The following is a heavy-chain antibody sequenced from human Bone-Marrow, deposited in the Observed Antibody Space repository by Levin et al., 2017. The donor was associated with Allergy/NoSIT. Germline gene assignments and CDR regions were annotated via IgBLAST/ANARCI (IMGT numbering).Heavy chain of an antibody. CDR2: IKHDGSEK. Sequence: GESLKISCAASVFTFDAYWMTWVRQAPGKGLEWVAKIKHDGSEKKYVDSVKGRFTIARDNAKNLLFLQMTSLRAEDTAIYFCARIYDSTGYYSGVGAFDIWGQGTMVTVSS. CDR3: ARIYDSTGYYSGVGAFDI. J-gene: IGHJ3*02. CDR1: VFTFDAYW. D-gene: IGHD3-22*01. V-gene: IGHV3-7*01.